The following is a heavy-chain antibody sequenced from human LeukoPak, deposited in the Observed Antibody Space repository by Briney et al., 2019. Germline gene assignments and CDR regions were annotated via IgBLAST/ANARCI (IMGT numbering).Heavy chain of an antibody. Sequence: GGSLRLSCAASGFTFSSYSMNWVRQAPGKGLEWVSYISSSSSTIYYADSVKGRFTISRDNAKNSLYLQMNSLRAEDTAVYYCASVMTIFGVVTPWGQGTLVTVSS. V-gene: IGHV3-48*01. J-gene: IGHJ5*02. CDR3: ASVMTIFGVVTP. CDR1: GFTFSSYS. D-gene: IGHD3-3*01. CDR2: ISSSSSTI.